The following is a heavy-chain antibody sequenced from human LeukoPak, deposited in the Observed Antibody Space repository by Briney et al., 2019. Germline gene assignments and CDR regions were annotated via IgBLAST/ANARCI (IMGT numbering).Heavy chain of an antibody. CDR1: GYTFTVYY. D-gene: IGHD1-26*01. CDR3: ARGGGIVGATGDY. V-gene: IGHV1-2*02. Sequence: ASLKVSCEASGYTFTVYYMRWVRQAPGEGLEWRGWINPNSGETNYAQQFQGRLTMTRDTSISTAYMELSSLRSDDTAVYYCARGGGIVGATGDYWGQGTLVTVSS. CDR2: INPNSGET. J-gene: IGHJ4*02.